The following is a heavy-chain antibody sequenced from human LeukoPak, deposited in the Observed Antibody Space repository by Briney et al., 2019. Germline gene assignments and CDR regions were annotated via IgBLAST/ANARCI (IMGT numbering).Heavy chain of an antibody. D-gene: IGHD6-25*01. CDR3: ARAGGVKTAALDLDY. CDR2: IYDSGSA. J-gene: IGHJ4*02. V-gene: IGHV4-59*01. Sequence: SETLSLTCTVSGGSISDYSWSWIRQPPGKGLEWIGNIYDSGSANHNPSLKSRVTISRDTSKNQFSLKLTSVTTADTPVYYCARAGGVKTAALDLDYWGQGTLVTVSS. CDR1: GGSISDYS.